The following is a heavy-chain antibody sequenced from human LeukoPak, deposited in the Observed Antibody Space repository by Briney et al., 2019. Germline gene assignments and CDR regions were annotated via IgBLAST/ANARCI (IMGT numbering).Heavy chain of an antibody. Sequence: GGSLRLSCAASGFMFSNYDMHWVRQAPGKGLEYVPHISADGGSTYYAISVKGRFTISRDNSKNTLYLQMGSLRAEDMAVYYCAGGRGYIYGSDYWGQGTLVTVSS. V-gene: IGHV3-64*01. CDR1: GFMFSNYD. J-gene: IGHJ4*02. CDR2: ISADGGST. CDR3: AGGRGYIYGSDY. D-gene: IGHD5-18*01.